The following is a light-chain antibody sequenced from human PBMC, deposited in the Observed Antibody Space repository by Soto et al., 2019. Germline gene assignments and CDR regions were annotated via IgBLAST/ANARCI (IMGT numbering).Light chain of an antibody. J-gene: IGKJ5*01. CDR1: QSVSSN. Sequence: EVVMTQSPATLSVSPGEGVTLSCRASQSVSSNLAWYQQKPGQAPRLLIYGASTRATGIPARFSGSGSGTDFTLTISSLEPEDFAVYYCQQRMNWPLTFGQGTRLEN. CDR2: GAS. CDR3: QQRMNWPLT. V-gene: IGKV3-15*01.